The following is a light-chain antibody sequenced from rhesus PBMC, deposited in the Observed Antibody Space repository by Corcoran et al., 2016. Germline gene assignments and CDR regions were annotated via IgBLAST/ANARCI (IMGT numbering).Light chain of an antibody. J-gene: IGKJ2*01. CDR3: QHYYTPPYS. V-gene: IGKV1-25*01. CDR1: QGITND. Sequence: DIQMTQSPSSLSASVGDRVTITCRASQGITNDLAWYQQKPGETPKLLLYEASTLQSGIPSRFSGRGSGTDFSLTINSPQPEEFATYYCQHYYTPPYSFGQGTKVEIK. CDR2: EAS.